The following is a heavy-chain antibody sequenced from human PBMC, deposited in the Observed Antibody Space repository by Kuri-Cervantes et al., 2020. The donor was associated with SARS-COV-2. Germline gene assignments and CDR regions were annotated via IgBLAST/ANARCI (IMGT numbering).Heavy chain of an antibody. CDR3: AREMITFGGGALFAFDI. Sequence: ASVKVSCKASGYTFTGYYMHRVRQAPGQGLEWMGWINPNSGGTNYAQKFQGRVTMTRDTSISTAYMELSRLRSDDTAVYYCAREMITFGGGALFAFDIWGQGTMVTVSS. CDR1: GYTFTGYY. J-gene: IGHJ3*02. CDR2: INPNSGGT. V-gene: IGHV1-2*02. D-gene: IGHD3-16*01.